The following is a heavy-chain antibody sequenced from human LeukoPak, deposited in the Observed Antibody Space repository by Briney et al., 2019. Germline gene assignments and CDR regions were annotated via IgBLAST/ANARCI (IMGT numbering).Heavy chain of an antibody. CDR2: IYHSGNS. V-gene: IGHV4-38-2*02. Sequence: SETLSLTCTVSTYSVSSGYYWGWIRRPPGKGLEWIGSIYHSGNSYYNPSLKSRVTISVDTSKNQFSLTLSSVTAADTAMYYCVRSIEVAPSAFDIWGQGTMVTVSS. CDR3: VRSIEVAPSAFDI. D-gene: IGHD2-21*01. CDR1: TYSVSSGYY. J-gene: IGHJ3*02.